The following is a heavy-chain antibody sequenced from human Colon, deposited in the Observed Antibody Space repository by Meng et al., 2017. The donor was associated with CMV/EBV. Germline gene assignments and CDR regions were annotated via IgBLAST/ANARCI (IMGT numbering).Heavy chain of an antibody. CDR2: INPDGSTT. D-gene: IGHD1-26*01. V-gene: IGHV3-74*03. J-gene: IGHJ4*02. CDR3: ARVSSGTYRLDY. CDR1: GFTLSNNW. Sequence: CAASGFTLSNNWMEWVRQAPGKGLVWVSGINPDGSTTTYADSVKGRFTISRDNAKNTLYLQLTSLRAEDTAVYYCARVSSGTYRLDYWGQGTLVTVSS.